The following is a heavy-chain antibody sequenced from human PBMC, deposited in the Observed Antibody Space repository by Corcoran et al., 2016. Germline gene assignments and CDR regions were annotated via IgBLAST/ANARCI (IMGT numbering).Heavy chain of an antibody. V-gene: IGHV1-18*01. CDR2: ISAYNGNT. Sequence: QVQLVQSGAEVKKPGASVKVSCKASGYTFTSYGISWVRQAPGQGLEWMGWISAYNGNTNYAQKLQGRVTMTTDTSTSTAYMELRSLRSDDTAVYYWARDREESVLRYFDWLIEGPYFDYWGQGTLVTVSS. J-gene: IGHJ4*02. CDR3: ARDREESVLRYFDWLIEGPYFDY. CDR1: GYTFTSYG. D-gene: IGHD3-9*01.